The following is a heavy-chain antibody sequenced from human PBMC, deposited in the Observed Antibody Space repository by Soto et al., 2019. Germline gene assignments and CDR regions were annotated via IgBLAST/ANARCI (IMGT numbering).Heavy chain of an antibody. D-gene: IGHD2-2*01. Sequence: QVLLVQSGAEVTRPGASLKVSCKASEYNFISHYIHWVREAPGQGLEWMGFINPSGGSTTHAQNFQGRLSMTSDTSTSTVYMELSGLRSEDAAVYYCARDYLSSKSSLSYFDYWGQGTLVTVSS. J-gene: IGHJ4*02. CDR3: ARDYLSSKSSLSYFDY. V-gene: IGHV1-46*01. CDR2: INPSGGST. CDR1: EYNFISHY.